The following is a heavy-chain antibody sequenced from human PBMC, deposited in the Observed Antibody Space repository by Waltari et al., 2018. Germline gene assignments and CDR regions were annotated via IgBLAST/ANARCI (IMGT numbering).Heavy chain of an antibody. CDR2: ISFDGNNI. D-gene: IGHD3-10*01. Sequence: VQLLESGGGLVQPGGSLRLYCAASGFTFSSYAMHWVRQAPGKGLEWVAVISFDGNNIYFADSVKGRFTINRDNSKNTLSLQMNSLTPEDTAIYYCARDGHSYFYGSWSDYWGQGTLVTVSS. V-gene: IGHV3-30*01. CDR3: ARDGHSYFYGSWSDY. J-gene: IGHJ4*02. CDR1: GFTFSSYA.